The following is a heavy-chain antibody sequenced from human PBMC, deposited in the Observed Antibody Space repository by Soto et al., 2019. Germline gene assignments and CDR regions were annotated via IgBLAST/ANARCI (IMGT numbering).Heavy chain of an antibody. CDR3: VRAVYDILNSSRN. V-gene: IGHV4-4*02. J-gene: IGHJ4*02. Sequence: QVHLQESGPGLVKPSGTLSVTCDVSGGSISSTNWWSWVRQPPGKGLEWIGKIYHSGTTYYNPSLKGRVTILVDKYNNQFSLKLTSVTAADTAVYYCVRAVYDILNSSRNWGQGTLVTVSS. D-gene: IGHD3-9*01. CDR1: GGSISSTNW. CDR2: IYHSGTT.